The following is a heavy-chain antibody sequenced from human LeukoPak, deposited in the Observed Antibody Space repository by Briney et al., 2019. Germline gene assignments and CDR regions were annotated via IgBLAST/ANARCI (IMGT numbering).Heavy chain of an antibody. D-gene: IGHD5-24*01. V-gene: IGHV4-59*01. CDR2: IYYTGST. J-gene: IGHJ4*01. Sequence: SETLSLTCSVSGVSIDDYYWSWIRQPPGKRLEWIGYIYYTGSTKLNPSLKSRVTMSEDTSKNLLSLDLRSVTAADTAVYYCARSRDAYKYDCFDHWGRGTLVTVSS. CDR1: GVSIDDYY. CDR3: ARSRDAYKYDCFDH.